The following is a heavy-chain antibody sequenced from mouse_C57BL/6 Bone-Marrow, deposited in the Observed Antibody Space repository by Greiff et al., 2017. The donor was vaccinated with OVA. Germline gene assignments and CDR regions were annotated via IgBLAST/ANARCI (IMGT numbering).Heavy chain of an antibody. D-gene: IGHD1-2*01. Sequence: VQLKESGGGLVKPGGSLKLSCAASGFTFSSYAMSWVRQTPEKRLEWVATISDGGSYTYYPDNVKGRFTISRDNAKNNLYLQMSHLKSEDTAMYYCARGGHLNYFDYWGQGTTLTVSS. CDR2: ISDGGSYT. J-gene: IGHJ2*01. V-gene: IGHV5-4*01. CDR3: ARGGHLNYFDY. CDR1: GFTFSSYA.